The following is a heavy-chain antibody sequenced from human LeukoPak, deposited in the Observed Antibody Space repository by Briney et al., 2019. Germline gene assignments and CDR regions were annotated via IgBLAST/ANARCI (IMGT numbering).Heavy chain of an antibody. V-gene: IGHV3-21*05. D-gene: IGHD6-13*01. CDR1: GFTFSAAW. J-gene: IGHJ4*02. Sequence: GGSLRLSCAASGFTFSAAWMNWVRQAPGKGLEWVAYVNAESTDILYADSVRGRFTISRDNAKNSLYLQMNSLRAEDRGVYYCARDTFEPLVIDFWGQGTLVTVSS. CDR2: VNAESTDI. CDR3: ARDTFEPLVIDF.